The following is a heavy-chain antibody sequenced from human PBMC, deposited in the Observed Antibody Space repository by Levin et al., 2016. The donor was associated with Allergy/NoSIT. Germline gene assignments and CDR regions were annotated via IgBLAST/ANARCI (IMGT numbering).Heavy chain of an antibody. CDR3: ARMIDYGGYYFDY. CDR2: IYHSGST. Sequence: WIRQPPGKGLEWIGYIYHSGSTYYNPSLKSRVTISVDRSKNQFSLKLSSVTAADTAVYYCARMIDYGGYYFDYWGQGTLVTVSS. V-gene: IGHV4-30-2*01. D-gene: IGHD4-17*01. J-gene: IGHJ4*02.